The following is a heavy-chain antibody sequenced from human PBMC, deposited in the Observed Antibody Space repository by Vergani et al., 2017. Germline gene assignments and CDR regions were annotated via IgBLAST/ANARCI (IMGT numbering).Heavy chain of an antibody. CDR2: IHNSGST. V-gene: IGHV4-31*03. J-gene: IGHJ6*03. CDR1: GDSISTSSYA. CDR3: ATDRQKNYFYFYMDV. Sequence: QMQLQESGPGLVKPSETLSLSCTVSGDSISTSSYAWGWIRQPPGKGLEWIGYIHNSGSTYYKPSLESRLTLSLDTSKNQFSLKLSSVTAADTAVYYCATDRQKNYFYFYMDVWGKGTTVTVSS.